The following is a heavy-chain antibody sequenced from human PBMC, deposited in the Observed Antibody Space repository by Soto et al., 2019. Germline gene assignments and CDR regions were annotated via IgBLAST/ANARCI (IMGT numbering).Heavy chain of an antibody. CDR3: AKAQLSNVLLWFGELNP. CDR2: ISGSGGST. CDR1: GFTFSSYA. J-gene: IGHJ5*02. Sequence: GGSLRLSCAASGFTFSSYAMSWVRQAPGKGLEWVSAISGSGGSTYYADPVKGRFTISRDNSKNTLYLQMNSLRAEDTAVYYCAKAQLSNVLLWFGELNPWGQGTLVTVS. D-gene: IGHD3-10*01. V-gene: IGHV3-23*01.